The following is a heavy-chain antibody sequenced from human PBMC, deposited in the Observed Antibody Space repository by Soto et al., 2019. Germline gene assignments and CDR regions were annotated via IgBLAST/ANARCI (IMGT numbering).Heavy chain of an antibody. CDR1: GGSFSGYY. V-gene: IGHV4-34*01. J-gene: IGHJ6*03. D-gene: IGHD3-10*01. CDR2: INHSGST. Sequence: QVQLQQWGAGLLKPSETLSLTCAVYGGSFSGYYWSWIRQPPGKGLEWIGEINHSGSTNYNPSLKSRVTISVDTSKNHFSLKLISVTAANTAVYYCARGRTTMVRPKYYYYVDVWGKGTTVTVSS. CDR3: ARGRTTMVRPKYYYYVDV.